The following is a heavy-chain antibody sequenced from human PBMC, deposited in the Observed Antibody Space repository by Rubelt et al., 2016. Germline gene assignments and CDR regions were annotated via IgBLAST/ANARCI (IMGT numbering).Heavy chain of an antibody. CDR1: GGPISSSGYY. J-gene: IGHJ4*02. V-gene: IGHV4-39*07. D-gene: IGHD3-10*01. CDR2: INHSGST. CDR3: ARSTLLGGECDY. Sequence: QLQLQGSGPGLVKPSETLSLTCTVSGGPISSSGYYWGWVRQPPGKGLEWIGEINHSGSTNYNPSLQSRVTISVDTSKNQFSLKLSSVTAADTAVYYCARSTLLGGECDYWGQGTLVTVSS.